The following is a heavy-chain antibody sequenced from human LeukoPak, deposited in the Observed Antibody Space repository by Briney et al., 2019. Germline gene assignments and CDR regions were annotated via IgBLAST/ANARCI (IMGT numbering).Heavy chain of an antibody. CDR2: IYTSGST. D-gene: IGHD3-22*01. Sequence: SETLSLTCTVSGGSISSYYWSWIRQPAGKGLEWIGRIYTSGSTTYNPSLKSRVTMSVDTSKNQFSLKLSSVTAADTAVYYCAREWYYYDSSGYYYGLYYYYYMDVWGKGTTVTVSS. V-gene: IGHV4-4*07. J-gene: IGHJ6*03. CDR3: AREWYYYDSSGYYYGLYYYYYMDV. CDR1: GGSISSYY.